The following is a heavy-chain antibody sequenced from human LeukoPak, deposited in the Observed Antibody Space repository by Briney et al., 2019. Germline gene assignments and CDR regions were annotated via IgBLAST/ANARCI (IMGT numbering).Heavy chain of an antibody. D-gene: IGHD3-16*01. J-gene: IGHJ6*02. CDR3: VKFGVDYDMGV. Sequence: SETLSLTCTVSGGSVSSGGYYWSWIRQHPGKGLEWIGYIYYSGSTYYNPSLKRRITISVDTSKNQMSLTLTSVTAADTAIYYCVKFGVDYDMGVWGQGTTVTVSS. CDR2: IYYSGST. CDR1: GGSVSSGGYY. V-gene: IGHV4-61*08.